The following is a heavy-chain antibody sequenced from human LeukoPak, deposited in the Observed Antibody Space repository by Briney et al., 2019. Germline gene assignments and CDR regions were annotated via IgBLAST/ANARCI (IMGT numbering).Heavy chain of an antibody. Sequence: SETLSLTCTVSDGSISSSSYYWGWIRQPPGKGLEWIGEINHSGSTNYNPSLKSRVTISVDTSKDQFSLKLSSVTAADTAVYYCASRDYYGPGSRGPRRDYYYMDVWGKGTTVTISS. V-gene: IGHV4-39*07. D-gene: IGHD3-10*01. CDR1: DGSISSSSYY. CDR3: ASRDYYGPGSRGPRRDYYYMDV. CDR2: INHSGST. J-gene: IGHJ6*03.